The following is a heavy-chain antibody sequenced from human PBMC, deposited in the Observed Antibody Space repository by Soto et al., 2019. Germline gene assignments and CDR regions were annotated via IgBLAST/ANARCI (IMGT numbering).Heavy chain of an antibody. J-gene: IGHJ4*02. CDR3: AFNSGSGSYYFDY. V-gene: IGHV3-23*01. Sequence: EVQLLESGGGLVQPGGSLRLSCAASGFTFSSYAMWWVRQAPGKGLECVSAISGGGETTYYADSVKGRFTISRDNSKNTLGRKMNSRRAEDTAVYYCAFNSGSGSYYFDYWGQGTLVTVSS. CDR1: GFTFSSYA. D-gene: IGHD3-10*01. CDR2: ISGGGETT.